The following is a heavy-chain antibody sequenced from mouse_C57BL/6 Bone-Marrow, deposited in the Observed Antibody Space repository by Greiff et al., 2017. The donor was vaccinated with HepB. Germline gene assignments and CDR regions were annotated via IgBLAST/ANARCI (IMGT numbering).Heavy chain of an antibody. V-gene: IGHV5-6*01. Sequence: EVHLVESGGDLVKPGGSLKLSCAASGFTFSSYGMSWVRQTPDKRLEWVATISSGGSYTYYPDSVKGRFTISRDNAKNTLYLQMSSLKSEDTAMYYCARRGYGYDGVDYWGQGTTLTVSS. D-gene: IGHD2-2*01. CDR2: ISSGGSYT. CDR1: GFTFSSYG. CDR3: ARRGYGYDGVDY. J-gene: IGHJ2*01.